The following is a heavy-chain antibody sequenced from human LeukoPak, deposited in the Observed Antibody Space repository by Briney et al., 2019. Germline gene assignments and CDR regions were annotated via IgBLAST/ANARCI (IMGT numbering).Heavy chain of an antibody. CDR3: AKDMVYSYRIGSYYYYGMDV. Sequence: GGSLRLSCAASGFTFSSYDMHWVRQPTGGGLEWVSGIGTAGDTYYLGSVKGRFTISRDNAKNSLYLQMNSLRAEDTALYYCAKDMVYSYRIGSYYYYGMDVWGQGTTVTVSS. CDR1: GFTFSSYD. D-gene: IGHD5-18*01. J-gene: IGHJ6*02. CDR2: IGTAGDT. V-gene: IGHV3-13*01.